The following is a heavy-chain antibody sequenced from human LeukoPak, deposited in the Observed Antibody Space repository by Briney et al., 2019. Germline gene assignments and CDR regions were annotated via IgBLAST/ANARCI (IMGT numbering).Heavy chain of an antibody. V-gene: IGHV4-34*01. CDR3: AGSRVWANSSWHYWFDP. D-gene: IGHD3-22*01. Sequence: SETLSLTCAVYGGSFSGYYWSWIRQPPGKGLEWIGEINHSGSTNYNPSLKSRVTISVDTSKNQFSLKLSSVTAADTAVYYCAGSRVWANSSWHYWFDPWGQGTLVTVSS. CDR1: GGSFSGYY. CDR2: INHSGST. J-gene: IGHJ5*02.